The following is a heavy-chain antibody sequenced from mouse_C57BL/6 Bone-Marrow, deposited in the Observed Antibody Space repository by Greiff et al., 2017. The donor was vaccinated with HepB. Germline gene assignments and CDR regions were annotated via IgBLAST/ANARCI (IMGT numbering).Heavy chain of an antibody. J-gene: IGHJ3*01. CDR2: IRNKANNHAT. Sequence: EVQRVESGGGLVQPGGSMKLSCAASGFTFSDAWMDWVRQSPEKGLEWVAEIRNKANNHATYYAESVKGRFTISRDDSKSSVYLQMNSLRAEDTGIYYCTPGSSPAWFAYWGQGTLVTVSA. CDR1: GFTFSDAW. CDR3: TPGSSPAWFAY. V-gene: IGHV6-6*01. D-gene: IGHD1-1*01.